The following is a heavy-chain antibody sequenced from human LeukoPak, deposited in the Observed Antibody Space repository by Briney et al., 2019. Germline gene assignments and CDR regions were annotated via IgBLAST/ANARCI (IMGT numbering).Heavy chain of an antibody. CDR1: GFTVSSNY. Sequence: RPGGSLRLSCAASGFTVSSNYMSWVRQAPGKGLEWVSAISGSGGSTYYADSVKGRFTISRDNSKNTLYLQMNSLRAEDTAVYYCAKVRGRETRQWLAVFDYWGQGTLVTVSS. D-gene: IGHD6-19*01. V-gene: IGHV3-23*01. CDR2: ISGSGGST. J-gene: IGHJ4*02. CDR3: AKVRGRETRQWLAVFDY.